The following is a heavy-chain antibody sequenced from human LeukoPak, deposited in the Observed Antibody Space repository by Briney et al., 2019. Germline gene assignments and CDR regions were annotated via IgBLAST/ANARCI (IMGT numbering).Heavy chain of an antibody. J-gene: IGHJ4*02. D-gene: IGHD4-17*01. CDR1: GFSLATSRVG. V-gene: IGHV2-5*01. Sequence: SGPTLVNPTQTLTLACTFSGFSLATSRVGVGWIRQPPGKALGWLAPIYWNDNKRCSPSLGSRLTVTKDTSKTQVFLTMTKMDPVDTATYYCAHGYGDYDPYFDYWGQGTLVTVSS. CDR2: IYWNDNK. CDR3: AHGYGDYDPYFDY.